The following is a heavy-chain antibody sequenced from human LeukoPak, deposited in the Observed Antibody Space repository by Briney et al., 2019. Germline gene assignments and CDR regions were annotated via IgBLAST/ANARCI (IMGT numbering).Heavy chain of an antibody. Sequence: ASVKVSCKASGYTFSSDGISWVRQAPGQGLEWMGWISSYDGNTKYAEKLQGRVTMTTDTSTSTAYMELRSLRSDDTAVYYCARVQLERSGEPFDYWGQGTLVTVSS. CDR1: GYTFSSDG. D-gene: IGHD1-1*01. V-gene: IGHV1-18*01. J-gene: IGHJ4*02. CDR3: ARVQLERSGEPFDY. CDR2: ISSYDGNT.